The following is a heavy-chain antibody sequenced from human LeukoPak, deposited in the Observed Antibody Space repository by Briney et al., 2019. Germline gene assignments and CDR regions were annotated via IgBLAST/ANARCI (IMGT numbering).Heavy chain of an antibody. CDR3: AKEVAAVGIGAFDI. J-gene: IGHJ3*02. CDR2: ISSSSSTI. CDR1: GFTFSSYS. Sequence: GGSLRLSCAASGFTFSSYSMNWVRQAPGKGLEWVSYISSSSSTIYYADSVKGRFTISRDNSKNTLYLQMNSLRAEDTAVYYCAKEVAAVGIGAFDIWGQGTMVTVSS. D-gene: IGHD6-13*01. V-gene: IGHV3-48*01.